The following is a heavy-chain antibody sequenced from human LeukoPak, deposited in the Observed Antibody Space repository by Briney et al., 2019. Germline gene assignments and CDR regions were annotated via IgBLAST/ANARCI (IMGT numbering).Heavy chain of an antibody. J-gene: IGHJ3*02. CDR3: ARDSSTSWGDAFDI. CDR1: GYTFTGYY. V-gene: IGHV1-2*02. CDR2: INPNSGGT. Sequence: GASVKVSCKASGYTFTGYYMHWVRQAPGQGLEWMGWINPNSGGTNYAQKFQGRVTMTRDTSISTAYMELSRLRSDDTAVYYCARDSSTSWGDAFDIWGQGTMVTVSS. D-gene: IGHD2-2*01.